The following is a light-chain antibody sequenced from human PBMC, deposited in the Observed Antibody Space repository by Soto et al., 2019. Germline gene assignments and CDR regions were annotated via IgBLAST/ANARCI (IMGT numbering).Light chain of an antibody. Sequence: DIVMTQSPDSLAVSLGERATINCKSSQSVLYSSNNKNNLTWYQQKPGQPPKLLIYWASTRESGVPDRFSGSGSGTDFTLTISSLQAEDVAVYYCQQYYITPYTFGQGTKLEI. CDR1: QSVLYSSNNKNN. CDR2: WAS. V-gene: IGKV4-1*01. J-gene: IGKJ2*01. CDR3: QQYYITPYT.